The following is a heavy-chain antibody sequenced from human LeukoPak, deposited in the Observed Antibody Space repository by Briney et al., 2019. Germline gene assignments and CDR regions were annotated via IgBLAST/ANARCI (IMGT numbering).Heavy chain of an antibody. V-gene: IGHV1-46*01. CDR3: ARDNSVGDNAWRFDP. J-gene: IGHJ5*02. CDR1: VYTFTNFG. D-gene: IGHD1-26*01. Sequence: ASVKVSCKASVYTFTNFGFSWVRHAPGQGREWMGLINPTGGSTSYAQKFQGRVTMTRDMSTSTDYMELSSLRSEDTAIYYCARDNSVGDNAWRFDPWGQGTLVTVSS. CDR2: INPTGGST.